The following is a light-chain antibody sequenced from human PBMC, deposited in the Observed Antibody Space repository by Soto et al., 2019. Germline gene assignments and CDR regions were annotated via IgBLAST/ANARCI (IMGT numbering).Light chain of an antibody. J-gene: IGLJ2*01. CDR3: SSYTSSSTLVV. CDR2: DVS. CDR1: SSDVGGYNY. Sequence: QSVLTQPASVSGSPGQSITISCTGTSSDVGGYNYVSWYQQHPGKAPKLMIYDVSNRPSGVSNRFSGSKSGNTASLTISGLQAEDEADYYCSSYTSSSTLVVFGGGPKLTV. V-gene: IGLV2-14*01.